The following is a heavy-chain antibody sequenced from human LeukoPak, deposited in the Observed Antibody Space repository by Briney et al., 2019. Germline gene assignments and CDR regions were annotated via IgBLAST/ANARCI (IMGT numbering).Heavy chain of an antibody. CDR2: IYSGGST. D-gene: IGHD3-22*01. Sequence: PGGSLRLSCAASGFTVSRNYMNWVRQAPGKGLEWVSVIYSGGSTYYADSVKGRFSISRDNSKNTLYLQMNSLRAEDTAVYYCARDSSGPFDYWGQGTLVTVSS. V-gene: IGHV3-66*01. J-gene: IGHJ4*02. CDR1: GFTVSRNY. CDR3: ARDSSGPFDY.